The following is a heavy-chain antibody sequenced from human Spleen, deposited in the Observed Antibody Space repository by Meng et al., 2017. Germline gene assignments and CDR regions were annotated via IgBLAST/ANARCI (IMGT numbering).Heavy chain of an antibody. CDR1: GFSFSSYA. J-gene: IGHJ3*02. CDR3: ARDLVVIWFGYPPNAFDI. CDR2: IWYDGSNK. V-gene: IGHV3-33*08. D-gene: IGHD3-10*01. Sequence: GESLKISCAASGFSFSSYAMSWVRHAPGKGLEWVAVIWYDGSNKYYADSVKGRFTISRDNSKNTVSLQMNSLRHEDTAVYYCARDLVVIWFGYPPNAFDIWGQGAMVTVSS.